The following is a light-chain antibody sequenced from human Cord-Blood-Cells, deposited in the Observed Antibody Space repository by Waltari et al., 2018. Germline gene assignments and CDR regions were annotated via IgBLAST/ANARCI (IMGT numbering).Light chain of an antibody. J-gene: IGKJ4*01. CDR2: WAS. V-gene: IGKV4-1*01. CDR3: QQYYSTPLT. Sequence: DIVMTQSPDSLAVSLGERATINCKSSQSVLYSSNNKNYLAWYQQKPGQPPKLLIYWASTRESGVPDRFSGSGSGKDFTLPISSLQAEDVAVYYCQQYYSTPLTFGGGTKVEIK. CDR1: QSVLYSSNNKNY.